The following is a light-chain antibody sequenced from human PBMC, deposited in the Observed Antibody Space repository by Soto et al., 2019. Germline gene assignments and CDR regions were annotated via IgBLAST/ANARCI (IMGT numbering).Light chain of an antibody. CDR1: SSDVGGYNF. CDR3: PSYAGSNIPVL. J-gene: IGLJ2*01. CDR2: DVT. Sequence: QSALTQPPSASGSPGQSVTISCTGTSSDVGGYNFVSWYQQHPGKAPKLMLYDVTERPSGVPDRFSGSKSGNTASLTVSGLQGEDDADYYCPSYAGSNIPVLFGGGTKLTVL. V-gene: IGLV2-8*01.